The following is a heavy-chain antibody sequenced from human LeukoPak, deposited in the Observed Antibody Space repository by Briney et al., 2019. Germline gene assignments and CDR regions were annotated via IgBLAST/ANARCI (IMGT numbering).Heavy chain of an antibody. V-gene: IGHV4-38-2*02. CDR2: IYHSGST. J-gene: IGHJ4*02. D-gene: IGHD2-2*01. CDR3: ARAGAGREYQLPFDY. CDR1: GYSISSGYY. Sequence: PSETLSLTCTVSGYSISSGYYWGWIRQPPGKGLEWIGSIYHSGSTYYNPSLKSRVTISVDTSKNQFSLKLSSVTAADTAVYYCARAGAGREYQLPFDYWGQGTLVPVSS.